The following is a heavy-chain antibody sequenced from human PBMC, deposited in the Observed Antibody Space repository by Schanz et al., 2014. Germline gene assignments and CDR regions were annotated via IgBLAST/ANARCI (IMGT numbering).Heavy chain of an antibody. D-gene: IGHD3-10*01. CDR2: ISVYHGHT. CDR3: VRDAGWAFGDYHGMDV. CDR1: GYTFNNHG. V-gene: IGHV1-18*01. J-gene: IGHJ6*02. Sequence: QVQLVQSGAEVKKPGASVRVSCKASGYTFNNHGISWVRQAPGQGLEWMGWISVYHGHTNYAEKVHGRVTMTTDTCTSTAYMELRSLVADDTDVYYCVRDAGWAFGDYHGMDVWGQGTSVTVSS.